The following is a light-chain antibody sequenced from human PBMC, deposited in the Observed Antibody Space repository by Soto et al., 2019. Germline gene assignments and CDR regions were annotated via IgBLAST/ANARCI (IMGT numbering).Light chain of an antibody. J-gene: IGLJ1*01. CDR2: DGN. Sequence: QSPRTQPRSVSGSPGQSVTISCLGTSADVAGYVSWYQQHPGKPPKLLIYDGNKRPSAVPDRFSGSKSGNTASLAISGLLAEDEADYYYCSYEGSFVHVFESGTKVTV. CDR3: CSYEGSFVHV. CDR1: SADVAGY. V-gene: IGLV2-11*01.